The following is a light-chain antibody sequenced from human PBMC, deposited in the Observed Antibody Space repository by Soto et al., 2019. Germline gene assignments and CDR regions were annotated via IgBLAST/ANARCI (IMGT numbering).Light chain of an antibody. V-gene: IGLV1-40*01. Sequence: QPVLTQPPSVSGAPGQRVTISCTGSSSNIGATYNVHWYQQLPGTAPRLLIFDNTNRPSGVPDRFSGSKSGTSASLAITGLQVEDEADYYCAAWDDSLNGWVFGGGTKLTVL. CDR1: SSNIGATYN. J-gene: IGLJ3*02. CDR2: DNT. CDR3: AAWDDSLNGWV.